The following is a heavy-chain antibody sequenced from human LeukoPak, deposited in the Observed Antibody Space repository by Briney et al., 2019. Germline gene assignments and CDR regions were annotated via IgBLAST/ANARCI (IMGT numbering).Heavy chain of an antibody. CDR2: IYTSGST. J-gene: IGHJ6*02. CDR1: GGYISSYY. Sequence: PSETLSLTCTVSGGYISSYYWSWIRQRAGKGLEWIGRIYTSGSTNYNPSLKSRVTMSVDTSKNQFSLKLSSVTAADTAVYYCAREESIAARPYGMDVWGQGTTVTVSS. D-gene: IGHD6-6*01. V-gene: IGHV4-4*07. CDR3: AREESIAARPYGMDV.